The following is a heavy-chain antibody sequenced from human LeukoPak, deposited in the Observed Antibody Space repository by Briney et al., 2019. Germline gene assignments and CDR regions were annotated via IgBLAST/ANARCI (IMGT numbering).Heavy chain of an antibody. D-gene: IGHD6-19*01. CDR2: ITDSGSSI. J-gene: IGHJ4*02. Sequence: GGSLRLSCAASGFTFSDYYMSWIRQAPGKGLEWVSYITDSGSSIYYADSVKGRFTMSRDNAKNSLYLQMNSPRAEDTAVYYCARDLAVAGYWGQGTLVTVSS. CDR1: GFTFSDYY. CDR3: ARDLAVAGY. V-gene: IGHV3-11*01.